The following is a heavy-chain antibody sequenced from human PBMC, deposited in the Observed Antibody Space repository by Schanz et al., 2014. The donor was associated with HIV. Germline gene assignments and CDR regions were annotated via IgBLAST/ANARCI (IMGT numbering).Heavy chain of an antibody. CDR2: IDHTGNT. D-gene: IGHD1-26*01. Sequence: QVQLVESGGGVVQPGRSLRLSCAASGFTFSTYAMHWVRQAPGKGLEWVSLIDHTGNTYYADSVKGRFTIFTDISDNTVHAQITSLRADDTAVYYCVRDRVGASARYVAFDIWGHGTMVTVSS. V-gene: IGHV3-30*14. J-gene: IGHJ3*02. CDR1: GFTFSTYA. CDR3: VRDRVGASARYVAFDI.